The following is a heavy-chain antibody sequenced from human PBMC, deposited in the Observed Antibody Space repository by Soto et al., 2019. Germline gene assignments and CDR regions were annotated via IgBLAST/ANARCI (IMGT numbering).Heavy chain of an antibody. D-gene: IGHD7-27*01. CDR1: GFTFSSYA. CDR2: ISGGGRNT. J-gene: IGHJ4*02. CDR3: AKASVGMWSDFDY. V-gene: IGHV3-23*01. Sequence: EVQLLESGGGLVQPGGSLTLSCAASGFTFSSYAMSWVRQAPGKGLEWVSAISGGGRNTYCADSVKGRFTISRDNSTSTLYLQMSSLRDEDTATYSCAKASVGMWSDFDYWGQGTLVTVSS.